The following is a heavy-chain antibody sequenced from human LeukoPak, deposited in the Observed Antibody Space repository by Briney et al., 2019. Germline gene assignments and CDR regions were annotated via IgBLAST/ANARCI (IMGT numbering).Heavy chain of an antibody. CDR1: GDSISSGNYY. D-gene: IGHD1-26*01. CDR2: IYFSGST. Sequence: NTSETLSLTCTVSGDSISSGNYYWGWIRQPPGKGLEWIGSIYFSGSTYYNPSLKSRVTISVDTSKNQFSLKLSSVTAADTAVYYCARDRPYSGRSFDYWGQGTLVTVSS. J-gene: IGHJ4*02. V-gene: IGHV4-39*07. CDR3: ARDRPYSGRSFDY.